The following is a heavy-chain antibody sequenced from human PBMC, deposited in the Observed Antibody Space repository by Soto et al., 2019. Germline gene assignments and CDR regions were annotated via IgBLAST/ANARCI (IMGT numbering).Heavy chain of an antibody. D-gene: IGHD2-15*01. CDR3: AREAAGYCSGGSCYSVWFDP. V-gene: IGHV1-2*04. J-gene: IGHJ5*02. CDR1: GYTFTGYY. Sequence: ASVKVSCKASGYTFTGYYMHWVRQAPGQGLEWMGWINPNSGGTNYAQKYQGWVNMTRDTSISTAYMELNRLRSDDTAVYYCAREAAGYCSGGSCYSVWFDPWGQGTLVTVSS. CDR2: INPNSGGT.